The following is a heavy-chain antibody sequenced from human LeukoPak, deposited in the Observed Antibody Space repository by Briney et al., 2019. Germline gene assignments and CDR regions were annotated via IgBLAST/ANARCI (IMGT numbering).Heavy chain of an antibody. J-gene: IGHJ6*02. CDR1: GFTFSSYG. Sequence: PGRSLRLSCAASGFTFSSYGMHWVRQAPGKGLEWVAVISYDGSNKYYADSVKGRFTISRDNSKNTLYLQMDSLRAEDSAVYYCTRGFGSSTFSYYYYGMDVWGQGTTVTVSS. V-gene: IGHV3-30*03. CDR2: ISYDGSNK. CDR3: TRGFGSSTFSYYYYGMDV. D-gene: IGHD3-10*01.